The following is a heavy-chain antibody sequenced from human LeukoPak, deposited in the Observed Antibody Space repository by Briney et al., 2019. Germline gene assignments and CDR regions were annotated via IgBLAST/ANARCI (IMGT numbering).Heavy chain of an antibody. Sequence: SETLSLTCTVSGGSISSSSYYWGWIRQPPGKGLEWIGSIYYSGSTYYNPSLKSRVTISVDTSKNQFYLKRSAVTAADTAWYYCARGGVYYYYYYMDVWGKGTTVTVSS. CDR1: GGSISSSSYY. D-gene: IGHD3-16*01. V-gene: IGHV4-39*07. J-gene: IGHJ6*03. CDR2: IYYSGST. CDR3: ARGGVYYYYYYMDV.